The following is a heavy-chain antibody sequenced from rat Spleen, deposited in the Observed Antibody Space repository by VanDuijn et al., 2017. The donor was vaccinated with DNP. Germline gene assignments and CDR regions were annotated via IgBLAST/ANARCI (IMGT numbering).Heavy chain of an antibody. CDR2: IWSNGAT. J-gene: IGHJ2*01. CDR3: ARGDYSY. Sequence: QVQLKESGPGLVQPSQTLSLTCTVSGFSLTMYHVHWVRQPPGKGLEWLGVIWSNGATSYTSTLQSRLSISRDTSKSQVFLRMDGPQTEDTATYYCARGDYSYWGQGVMVTVSS. CDR1: GFSLTMYH. V-gene: IGHV2-32*01. D-gene: IGHD1-7*01.